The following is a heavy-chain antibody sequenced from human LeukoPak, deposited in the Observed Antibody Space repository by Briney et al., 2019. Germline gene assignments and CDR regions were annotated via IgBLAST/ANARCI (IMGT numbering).Heavy chain of an antibody. V-gene: IGHV4-61*08. CDR1: GGSISSGGYS. CDR2: IYYSGST. J-gene: IGHJ4*02. D-gene: IGHD6-19*01. Sequence: PSETLSLTCTVSGGSISSGGYSWSWIRQPPGKGLEWIGYIYYSGSTNYNPSLKSRVTISVDTSKNQFSLKLSSVTAADTAVYYCARDSSGWYGDYWGQGTLVTVSS. CDR3: ARDSSGWYGDY.